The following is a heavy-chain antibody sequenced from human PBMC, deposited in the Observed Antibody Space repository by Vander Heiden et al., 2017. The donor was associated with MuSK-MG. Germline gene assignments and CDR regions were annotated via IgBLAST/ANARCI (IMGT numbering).Heavy chain of an antibody. J-gene: IGHJ4*02. CDR2: IYHTGST. CDR3: ARLVSSRDDCDYLGYFSFDY. V-gene: IGHV4-4*02. Sequence: EIYHTGSTNYNPSLKSRGTIAVDKSNNHFSLKLSSVTAAETTVYYCARLVSSRDDCDYLGYFSFDYWGQGTLVT. D-gene: IGHD4-17*01.